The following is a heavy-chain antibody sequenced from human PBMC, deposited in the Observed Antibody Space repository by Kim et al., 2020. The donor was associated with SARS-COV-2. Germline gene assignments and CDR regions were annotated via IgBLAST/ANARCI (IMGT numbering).Heavy chain of an antibody. CDR1: GGSISSGGYY. CDR3: ARGGTIFGVVTRPFDY. Sequence: SETLSLTCTVSGGSISSGGYYWSWIRQHPGKGLEWIGYIYYSGSTYYNPSLKSRVTISVDTSKNQFSLKLSSVTAADTAMYYCARGGTIFGVVTRPFDYWGQGTLVTVSS. D-gene: IGHD3-3*01. CDR2: IYYSGST. J-gene: IGHJ4*02. V-gene: IGHV4-31*03.